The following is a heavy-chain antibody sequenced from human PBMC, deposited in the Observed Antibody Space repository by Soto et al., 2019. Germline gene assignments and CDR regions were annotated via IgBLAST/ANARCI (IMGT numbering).Heavy chain of an antibody. CDR1: GFTFSNAW. V-gene: IGHV3-15*07. D-gene: IGHD1-26*01. CDR2: IKSKTDGGTT. J-gene: IGHJ6*02. CDR3: STSRYFGYYYYGMDV. Sequence: GGSLRLSCAASGFTFSNAWMNWVRQAPGKGLEWVGRIKSKTDGGTTDYAAPVKGRFTISRDDSKNTLYLQMNSLKTEDTAVYYCSTSRYFGYYYYGMDVWGQGTTVTVSS.